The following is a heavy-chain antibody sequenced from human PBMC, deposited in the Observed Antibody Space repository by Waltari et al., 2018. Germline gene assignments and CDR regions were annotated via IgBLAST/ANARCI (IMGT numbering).Heavy chain of an antibody. V-gene: IGHV1-24*01. CDR3: ATDHSRVVTAHSSYWYFDL. CDR2: FDPEDGET. J-gene: IGHJ2*01. CDR1: GYTLTELS. Sequence: QVQLVQSGAEVKKPGASVKVSCKVSGYTLTELSMHWVRQAPGKGLEWMGGFDPEDGETIYAQKFQGRVTMTEDTSTDTAYMELSSLRSEDTAVYYCATDHSRVVTAHSSYWYFDLWGRDTLVTVSS. D-gene: IGHD2-21*02.